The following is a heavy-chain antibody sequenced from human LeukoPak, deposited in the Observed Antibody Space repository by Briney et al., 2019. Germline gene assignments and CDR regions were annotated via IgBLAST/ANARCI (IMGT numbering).Heavy chain of an antibody. CDR1: GFTFSSYW. J-gene: IGHJ4*02. Sequence: GGSLRLSCAASGFTFSSYWMHWVRHAPGKGLVWVSRINSDGSSTSYADSVKGRFTISGDNAKNTLYLQMNSLRAEDTAVYYCARVLVRGVIDDYWGQGTLVTVSS. CDR3: ARVLVRGVIDDY. D-gene: IGHD3-10*01. V-gene: IGHV3-74*01. CDR2: INSDGSST.